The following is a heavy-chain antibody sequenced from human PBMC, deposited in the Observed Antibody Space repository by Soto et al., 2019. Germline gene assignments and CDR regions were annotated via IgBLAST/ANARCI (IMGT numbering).Heavy chain of an antibody. CDR3: ARPFGDYGDYAWSLRY. J-gene: IGHJ4*02. CDR2: ISAYNGNT. V-gene: IGHV1-18*01. CDR1: GYTFSGYA. D-gene: IGHD4-17*01. Sequence: QVQLVQSGAEVKKPGASVKVSCKASGYTFSGYAMGWVRQAPGQGLEWMGWISAYNGNTDYAQKFQGRVTMTTDTSTSTAYMELRSLTSDVTAVYYCARPFGDYGDYAWSLRYWGQGTLVTVSS.